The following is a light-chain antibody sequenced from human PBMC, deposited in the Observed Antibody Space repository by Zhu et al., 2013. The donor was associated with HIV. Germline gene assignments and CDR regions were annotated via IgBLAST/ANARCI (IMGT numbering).Light chain of an antibody. J-gene: IGKJ1*01. V-gene: IGKV1-39*01. CDR1: QSISSY. CDR2: AAS. CDR3: QQYGSSPWT. Sequence: DIQMTHSPSSLSASVGDRVTITCRASQSISSYLNWYQQKPGKAPKLLINAASSLQSGVPSRFSGSGSGTDFTLSISRLEPEDFAVYYCQQYGSSPWTFGQGTKVEIK.